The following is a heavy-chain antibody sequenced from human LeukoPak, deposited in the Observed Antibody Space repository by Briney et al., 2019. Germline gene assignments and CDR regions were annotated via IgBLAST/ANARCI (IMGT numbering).Heavy chain of an antibody. CDR2: IYPGDSDT. CDR1: EYSFTTYW. CDR3: ASGVVGGTGGGYFDY. J-gene: IGHJ4*02. V-gene: IGHV5-51*01. Sequence: GESLKISCKGSEYSFTTYWIGWVRQMPGKGLEWMGIIYPGDSDTRYSPSFQGQVTISADKSISTAYLQWSSLKASDTAMYYCASGVVGGTGGGYFDYWGQGTLVTVSS. D-gene: IGHD6-19*01.